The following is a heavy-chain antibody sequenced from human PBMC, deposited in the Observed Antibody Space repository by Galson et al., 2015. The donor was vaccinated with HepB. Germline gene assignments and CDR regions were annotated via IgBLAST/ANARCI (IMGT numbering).Heavy chain of an antibody. V-gene: IGHV3-74*01. CDR3: ARGRFDT. D-gene: IGHD3/OR15-3a*01. CDR1: GFTFNAYW. Sequence: SLRLSCATSGFTFNAYWMHWVRQAPGKGLEWVSHLSSDGGTALYADSVRGRFTVSSDSAKNTLYLQMNSLRVADTAVYYCARGRFDTWGQGTLVTVSS. J-gene: IGHJ5*02. CDR2: LSSDGGTA.